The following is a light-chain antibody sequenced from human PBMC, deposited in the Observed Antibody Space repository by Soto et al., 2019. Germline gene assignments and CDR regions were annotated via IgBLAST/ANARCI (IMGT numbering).Light chain of an antibody. CDR3: QQYGNSVT. J-gene: IGKJ4*01. V-gene: IGKV3-20*01. CDR1: QTVYNNY. Sequence: EIVLTQSPGTLSLSPGERATLSCRASQTVYNNYIAWYQQSPGQAPRVLIYGASTRAAGTPDRFSGSGSGTDFTLTITRLEPEDSAVYYCQQYGNSVTFGGGTKV. CDR2: GAS.